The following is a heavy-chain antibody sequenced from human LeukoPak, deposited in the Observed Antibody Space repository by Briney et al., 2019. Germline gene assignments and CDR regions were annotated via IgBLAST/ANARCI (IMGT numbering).Heavy chain of an antibody. CDR1: GGSISSYY. D-gene: IGHD2-15*01. CDR3: ARQQRRGGSGELDY. Sequence: SETLSLTCTVSGGSISSYYWSWIRQPPGKGLEWIGYIYYSGSTNYNPSLKSRVTISVDTSKNQFSLKLSSVTAADTAVYYCARQQRRGGSGELDYWGQGALVTVSS. J-gene: IGHJ4*02. CDR2: IYYSGST. V-gene: IGHV4-59*01.